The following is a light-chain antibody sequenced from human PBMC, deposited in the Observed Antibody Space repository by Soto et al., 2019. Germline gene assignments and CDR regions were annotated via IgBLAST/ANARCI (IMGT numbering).Light chain of an antibody. Sequence: DIVMTQSPLSLPVSPGESASISCRSSQSLLHANGKHFLDWYLQKPGQSPQLLVYLGSIRASGVPDRFSGYGSGTDFTLKISRVEADDFGVYYCMQAVQHPWTFGQGTKVEIK. J-gene: IGKJ1*01. CDR1: QSLLHANGKHF. CDR2: LGS. CDR3: MQAVQHPWT. V-gene: IGKV2-28*01.